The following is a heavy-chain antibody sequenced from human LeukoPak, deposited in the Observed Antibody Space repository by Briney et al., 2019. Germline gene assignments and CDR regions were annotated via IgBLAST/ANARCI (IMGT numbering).Heavy chain of an antibody. Sequence: SETLSLTCTVSGGSISSYYWSWIRQPPGKGLEWIGSIYHSGSTYYNPSLKSRVTISVDTSKNQFSLKLSSVTAADTAVYYCARQIWFGELLGNWFDPWGQGTLVTVSS. V-gene: IGHV4-59*05. J-gene: IGHJ5*02. D-gene: IGHD3-10*01. CDR3: ARQIWFGELLGNWFDP. CDR1: GGSISSYY. CDR2: IYHSGST.